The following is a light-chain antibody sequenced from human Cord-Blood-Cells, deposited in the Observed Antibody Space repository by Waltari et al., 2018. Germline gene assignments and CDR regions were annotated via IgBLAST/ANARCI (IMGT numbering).Light chain of an antibody. V-gene: IGLV2-23*01. CDR1: SSAVGSYNL. J-gene: IGLJ3*02. Sequence: QSALTQPASVSGSPGQSITISCTGTSSAVGSYNLVSWYQQHPGKAPKLMIYEGSKRPSGVSNRFYGAKSGNTASLTSSGLQAEDEADYYSCSHAGSSTWVFGGGTKRTVL. CDR2: EGS. CDR3: CSHAGSSTWV.